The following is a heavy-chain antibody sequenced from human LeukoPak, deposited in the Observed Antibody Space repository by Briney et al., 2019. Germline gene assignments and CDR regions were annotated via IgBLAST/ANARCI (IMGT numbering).Heavy chain of an antibody. CDR2: IWYDGSNK. V-gene: IGHV3-33*01. CDR1: GFTFSSYG. J-gene: IGHJ2*01. Sequence: PGRSLRLSCAASGFTFSSYGMHWVRQAPGKGLERVAVIWYDGSNKYYADSVKGRFTISRDNSKNTLYLQMNSLRAEDTAVYYCARGAPYYYDSSGSTRYFDLWGRGTLVTVSS. CDR3: ARGAPYYYDSSGSTRYFDL. D-gene: IGHD3-22*01.